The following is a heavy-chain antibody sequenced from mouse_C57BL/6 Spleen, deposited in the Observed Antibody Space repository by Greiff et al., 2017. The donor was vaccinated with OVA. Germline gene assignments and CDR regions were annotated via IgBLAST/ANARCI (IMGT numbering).Heavy chain of an antibody. CDR1: GFSLTSYG. CDR3: ARRRYDGDYGGSIDY. CDR2: IWSGGGT. J-gene: IGHJ4*01. Sequence: VKLVESGPGLVQPSQSLSITCTVSGFSLTSYGVPWVRQSPGKGLEWLGVIWSGGGTDYNAAFISRLSISKDNSKSQVFFKMNSLQADDTAIYYCARRRYDGDYGGSIDYWGQGTTVTVSS. V-gene: IGHV2-2*01. D-gene: IGHD2-3*01.